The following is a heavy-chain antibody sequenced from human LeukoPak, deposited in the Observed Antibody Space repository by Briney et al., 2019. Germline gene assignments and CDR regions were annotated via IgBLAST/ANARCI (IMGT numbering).Heavy chain of an antibody. Sequence: KSSETLSLTCGVYGESFTDYFWRWSRQPPGKGLEWIGEIHHSGSTKYNPSLKSRVTMSVDTSQKQFSLVLTSMTAADTAVYYCARGENFYWDFSGHGALGTLSS. CDR3: ARGENFYWDF. J-gene: IGHJ4*01. CDR1: GESFTDYF. CDR2: IHHSGST. V-gene: IGHV4-34*01.